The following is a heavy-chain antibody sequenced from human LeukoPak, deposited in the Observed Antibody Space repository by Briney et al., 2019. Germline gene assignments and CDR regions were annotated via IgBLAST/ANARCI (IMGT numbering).Heavy chain of an antibody. D-gene: IGHD4-17*01. CDR1: GFTFSSYA. Sequence: GGSLRLSCAASGFTFSSYAMSWVRQAPGKGLEWVSAISGSGGSTYYADSVKGRFTISRDNSKNTLYLQMNSLRAEDTAVYYCAKQTNNYGDYGPEDYWGQGTLVTVSS. V-gene: IGHV3-23*01. CDR2: ISGSGGST. J-gene: IGHJ4*02. CDR3: AKQTNNYGDYGPEDY.